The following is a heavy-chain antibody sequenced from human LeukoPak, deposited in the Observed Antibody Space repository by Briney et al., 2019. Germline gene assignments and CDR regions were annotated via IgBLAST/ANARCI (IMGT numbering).Heavy chain of an antibody. J-gene: IGHJ4*02. Sequence: SETLSLTCTVSGGSISTYYWSWIRQPPGKGLEWIGYIYYSGSTNYNPSLKSRVTISLDTSKNQFSLKLTSVTAADTAVYYCARARSTTVTTWGRRTNFDYWDQGTLVTVSS. V-gene: IGHV4-59*08. CDR3: ARARSTTVTTWGRRTNFDY. CDR2: IYYSGST. D-gene: IGHD4-17*01. CDR1: GGSISTYY.